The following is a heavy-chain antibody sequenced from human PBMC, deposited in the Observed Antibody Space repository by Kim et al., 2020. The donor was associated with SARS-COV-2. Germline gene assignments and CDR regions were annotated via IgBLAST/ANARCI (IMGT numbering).Heavy chain of an antibody. CDR2: T. V-gene: IGHV4-59*08. Sequence: TNYNLSLKSRVTISVDSSENQFSLTLSSVTAADTAVYYCARHGGSSVFDYWGQGTLVTVSS. CDR3: ARHGGSSVFDY. J-gene: IGHJ4*02. D-gene: IGHD6-13*01.